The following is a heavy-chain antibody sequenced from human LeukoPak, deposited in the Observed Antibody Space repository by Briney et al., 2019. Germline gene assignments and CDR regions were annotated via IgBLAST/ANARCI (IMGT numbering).Heavy chain of an antibody. J-gene: IGHJ4*02. Sequence: SETLSLTCTVSGYSISSGYYWGWIRQPPGKGLQWIGSVYHTGATYYNPSLKSRVTISVDTSKNQFSLKLSSVTAADTAVYYCARVGGYDILTGYYNGEYYFDYWGQGTLVTVSS. CDR1: GYSISSGYY. D-gene: IGHD3-9*01. CDR3: ARVGGYDILTGYYNGEYYFDY. CDR2: VYHTGAT. V-gene: IGHV4-38-2*02.